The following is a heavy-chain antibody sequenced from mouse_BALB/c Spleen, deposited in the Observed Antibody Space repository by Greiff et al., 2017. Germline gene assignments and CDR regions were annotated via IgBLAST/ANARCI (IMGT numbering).Heavy chain of an antibody. CDR2: IYPGDGDT. CDR1: GYTFTSYW. Sequence: VQLVESGAELARPGASVKLSCKASGYTFTSYWMQWVKQRPGQGLEWIGAIYPGDGDTRYTQKFKGKATLTADKSSSTAYMQLSSLASEDSAVYYCARNFDYWGQGTTLTVSS. V-gene: IGHV1-87*01. J-gene: IGHJ2*01. CDR3: ARNFDY.